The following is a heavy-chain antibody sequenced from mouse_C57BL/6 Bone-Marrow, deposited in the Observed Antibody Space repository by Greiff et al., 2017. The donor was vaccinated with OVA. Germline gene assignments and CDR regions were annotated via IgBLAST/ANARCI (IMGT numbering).Heavy chain of an antibody. CDR3: ARHYYDYDDGFAY. CDR1: GFTFSDYY. J-gene: IGHJ3*01. D-gene: IGHD2-4*01. V-gene: IGHV5-12*01. Sequence: EVKLVESGGGLVQPGGSLKLSCAASGFTFSDYYMYWVRQTPEKRLEWVAYISNGGGSTYYPDTVKGRFTISRDNAKNTLYLQMSRLKSEDTAMYYCARHYYDYDDGFAYWGQGTLVTVSA. CDR2: ISNGGGST.